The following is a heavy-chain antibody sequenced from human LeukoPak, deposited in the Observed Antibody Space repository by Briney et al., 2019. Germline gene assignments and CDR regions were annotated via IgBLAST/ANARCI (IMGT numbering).Heavy chain of an antibody. CDR2: ISNTGNT. D-gene: IGHD5-12*01. V-gene: IGHV3-23*01. CDR3: AKERAGYSGYDPFDY. J-gene: IGHJ4*02. CDR1: GFTFRICD. Sequence: GGSVRLFCAACGFTFRICDMRGVRDARGKGRECVSSISNTGNTFYADSVKGHFTISRDNSKNTLYLQMNSLRAEDTAIYYCAKERAGYSGYDPFDYWGQGTQVIVSS.